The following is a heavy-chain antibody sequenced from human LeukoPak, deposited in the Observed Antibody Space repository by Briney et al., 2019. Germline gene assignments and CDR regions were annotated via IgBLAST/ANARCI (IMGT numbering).Heavy chain of an antibody. CDR1: AFTFNTYP. V-gene: IGHV3-23*01. CDR2: ITDNGGRT. J-gene: IGHJ4*02. D-gene: IGHD4-17*01. Sequence: GGSLRLSCAASAFTFNTYPMAWVRQAPGKGLEWVPLITDNGGRTYYADSVKGRFTISRDNSKNTLYLQMSSLRVEDTAIYYCAKERQTTTAFDSWGQGTLVTVSS. CDR3: AKERQTTTAFDS.